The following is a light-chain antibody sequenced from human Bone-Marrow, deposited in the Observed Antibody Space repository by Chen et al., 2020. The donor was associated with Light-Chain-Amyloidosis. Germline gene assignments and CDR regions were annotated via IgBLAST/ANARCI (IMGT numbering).Light chain of an antibody. CDR1: QSVSSN. J-gene: IGKJ4*01. Sequence: VVTQSPATLSLSPGERATLSCRASQSVSSNLAWYQQKPGQAPRLLIYGASIRATGIPARFSGSGSGTEFTLTISSLQSEDFALYYCQQYNDWPPLTFGGGTKVEIK. CDR3: QQYNDWPPLT. V-gene: IGKV3-15*01. CDR2: GAS.